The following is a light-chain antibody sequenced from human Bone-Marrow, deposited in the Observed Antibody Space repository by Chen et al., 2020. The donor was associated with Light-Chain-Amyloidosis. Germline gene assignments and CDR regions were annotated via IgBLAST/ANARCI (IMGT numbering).Light chain of an antibody. V-gene: IGKV1-5*03. CDR2: QAS. Sequence: DIQMTQSPSTLSASVGDRVNITCRASQDMNIWLAWYQQKPGQVPILLIYQASSLSSGVPSRFGVSCSGTEFTLTISSLPPDDFASYYCQQYITSWTFGPGTKVEI. J-gene: IGKJ1*01. CDR3: QQYITSWT. CDR1: QDMNIW.